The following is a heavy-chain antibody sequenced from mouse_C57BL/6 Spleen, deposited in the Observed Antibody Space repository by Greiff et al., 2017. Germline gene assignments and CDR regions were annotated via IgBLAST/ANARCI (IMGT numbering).Heavy chain of an antibody. CDR1: GFTFSSYT. J-gene: IGHJ2*01. CDR3: ARHLQGNFDY. CDR2: ISGGGGNT. Sequence: EVQGVESGGGLVKPGGSLKLSCAASGFTFSSYTMSWVRQTPEKRLEWVATISGGGGNTYYPDSVKGRFTISRDNAKNTLYLQMSSLRSEDTALYYCARHLQGNFDYWGQGTTLTVSS. V-gene: IGHV5-9*01.